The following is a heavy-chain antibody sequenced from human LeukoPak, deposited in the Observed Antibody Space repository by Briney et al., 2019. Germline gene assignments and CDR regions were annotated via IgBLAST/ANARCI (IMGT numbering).Heavy chain of an antibody. Sequence: ASVKVSCKASGYTFTGYYMHWVRQAPGQGLEWMGWINPNSGGTNYAQKFQGRVTMTRDTSISTAYMELSRLRSDDTAVYHCARGSEYSGYDWYYWGQGTLVTVSS. D-gene: IGHD5-12*01. J-gene: IGHJ4*02. CDR2: INPNSGGT. CDR3: ARGSEYSGYDWYY. CDR1: GYTFTGYY. V-gene: IGHV1-2*02.